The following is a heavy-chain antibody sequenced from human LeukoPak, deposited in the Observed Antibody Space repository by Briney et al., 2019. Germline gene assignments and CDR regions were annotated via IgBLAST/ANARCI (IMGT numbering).Heavy chain of an antibody. V-gene: IGHV3-30*04. CDR3: ARDSAPSGSYFDY. J-gene: IGHJ4*02. CDR2: ISYDGSNK. D-gene: IGHD1-26*01. Sequence: PGRSLGLSCAASGFTFSSYAMHWVRQAPGKGLEWVAVISYDGSNKYYADSVKGRFTISRDNSKNTLYLQMNSLRAEDTAVYYCARDSAPSGSYFDYWGQGTLVTVSS. CDR1: GFTFSSYA.